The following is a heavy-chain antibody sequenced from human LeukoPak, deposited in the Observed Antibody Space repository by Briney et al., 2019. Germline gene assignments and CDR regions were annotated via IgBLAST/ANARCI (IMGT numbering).Heavy chain of an antibody. CDR2: ISSGGSTI. V-gene: IGHV3-11*01. D-gene: IGHD2-2*03. CDR1: GFIFSDYY. Sequence: PGGSLRLSCAASGFIFSDYYMSWIRQAPGKGLEWLSFISSGGSTIYYADSVKGRFTISRDNSKNTLYLQMNSLRDEDTAVYYCAKDSHWILFDDWGQGTLVTVSS. CDR3: AKDSHWILFDD. J-gene: IGHJ4*02.